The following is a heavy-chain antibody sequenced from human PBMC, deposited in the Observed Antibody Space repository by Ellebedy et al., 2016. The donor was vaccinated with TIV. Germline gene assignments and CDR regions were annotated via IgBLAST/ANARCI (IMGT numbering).Heavy chain of an antibody. CDR3: ARAGSYLSEAVFY. V-gene: IGHV3-74*01. D-gene: IGHD3-10*01. CDR1: GFTFSSYW. CDR2: MDSGGSTT. J-gene: IGHJ4*02. Sequence: GESLKISCAASGFTFSSYWMHWVRQAPGKGLVWVSRMDSGGSTTDYADSVKGRFTISRDNAKNTLYLQMDSLRAEDTAVCYCARAGSYLSEAVFYWGQGTLVTVSS.